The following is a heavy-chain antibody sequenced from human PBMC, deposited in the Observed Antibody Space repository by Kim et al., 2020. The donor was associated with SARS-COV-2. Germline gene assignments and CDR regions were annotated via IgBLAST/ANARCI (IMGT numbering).Heavy chain of an antibody. V-gene: IGHV3-23*01. Sequence: GVSTYYAQYVKGRLTISRDNSKNTLYLQMNSLRAEDTAIYYCVNLYDLAGWGQGTLVTVSS. J-gene: IGHJ4*02. D-gene: IGHD3-3*01. CDR2: GVST. CDR3: VNLYDLAG.